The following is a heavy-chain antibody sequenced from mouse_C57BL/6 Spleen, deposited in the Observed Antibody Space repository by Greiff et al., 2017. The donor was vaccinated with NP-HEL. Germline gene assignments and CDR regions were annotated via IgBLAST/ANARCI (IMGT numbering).Heavy chain of an antibody. CDR2: ISDGGSYT. D-gene: IGHD1-1*01. J-gene: IGHJ2*01. V-gene: IGHV5-4*03. Sequence: EVMLVESGGGLVKPGGSLKLSCAASGFTFSSYAMSWVRQTPEKRLEWVATISDGGSYTYYPDNVKGRFTISRDNAKNNLYLQMSHLKSEDTAMYYCARALRGYFDYWGQGTTLTVSS. CDR1: GFTFSSYA. CDR3: ARALRGYFDY.